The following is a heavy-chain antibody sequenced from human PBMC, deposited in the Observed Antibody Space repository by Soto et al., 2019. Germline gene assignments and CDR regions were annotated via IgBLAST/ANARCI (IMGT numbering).Heavy chain of an antibody. J-gene: IGHJ2*01. V-gene: IGHV3-9*01. CDR2: ISWNSGII. Sequence: VQLVESGGGLVQPGRSLRLSCAASGLTFDDKVMHWVRQAPGKGLEWVSGISWNSGIIGYADSVKGRFTISRDNAKNSLYLQMNSLRAEDTALYYCAKDIGSGSYWYFDLWGRGTLVTVSS. CDR1: GLTFDDKV. CDR3: AKDIGSGSYWYFDL. D-gene: IGHD6-19*01.